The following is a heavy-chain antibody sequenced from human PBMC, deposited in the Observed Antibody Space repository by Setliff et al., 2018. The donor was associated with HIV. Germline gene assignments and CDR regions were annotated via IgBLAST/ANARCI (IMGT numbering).Heavy chain of an antibody. V-gene: IGHV4-4*08. D-gene: IGHD3-3*01. CDR2: IYTSGST. Sequence: SETLSLTCTVSGGSISSYYWSWIRQPPGKGLEWIGYIYTSGSTNYNPSLKSRVTISVDTSKNQFSLKLSSVTAADTAVYYCASTYYNFWSGHQGIDYWGQGTLVTVSS. J-gene: IGHJ4*02. CDR3: ASTYYNFWSGHQGIDY. CDR1: GGSISSYY.